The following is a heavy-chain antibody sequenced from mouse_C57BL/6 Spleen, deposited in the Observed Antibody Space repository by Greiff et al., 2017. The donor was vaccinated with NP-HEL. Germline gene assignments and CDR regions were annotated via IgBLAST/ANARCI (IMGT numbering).Heavy chain of an antibody. J-gene: IGHJ3*01. CDR1: GYTFTDYE. CDR2: IDPETGGT. D-gene: IGHD1-1*01. CDR3: TTDGSSWFAY. Sequence: LVESGAELVRPGASVTLSCKASGYTFTDYEMHWVKQTPVHGLEWIGAIDPETGGTAYNQKFKGKAILTADKSSSTAYMELRSLTSEDSAVYYCTTDGSSWFAYWGQGTLVTVSA. V-gene: IGHV1-15*01.